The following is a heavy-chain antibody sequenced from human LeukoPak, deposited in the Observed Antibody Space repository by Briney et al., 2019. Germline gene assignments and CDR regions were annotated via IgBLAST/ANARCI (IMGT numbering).Heavy chain of an antibody. CDR3: ARHDGRSGGTMGALDS. CDR2: IYDSRTI. V-gene: IGHV4-39*01. CDR1: GGSISSGSHH. Sequence: SETLSLTCTVSGGSISSGSHHWGWFRQSPGKGLEWIGSIYDSRTIYYNPSLNSRVTISAVTSKNQFSLQLDSVTAADTAVYYCARHDGRSGGTMGALDSWGQGSLVTVSS. J-gene: IGHJ4*02. D-gene: IGHD4-23*01.